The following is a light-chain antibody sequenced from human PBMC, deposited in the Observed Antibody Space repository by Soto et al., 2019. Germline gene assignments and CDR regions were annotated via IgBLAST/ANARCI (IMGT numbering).Light chain of an antibody. V-gene: IGKV3-15*01. CDR2: GAS. Sequence: EIVMTXSPATLSVSXXXXATLSCRASQSVSSSLAWFQQKPGQAPRLLIYGASTRATGIPARFSGSGSGTEFTLTISSLQSEDFAVYYCQQYNNWPRTFGQGTKVEIK. J-gene: IGKJ1*01. CDR3: QQYNNWPRT. CDR1: QSVSSS.